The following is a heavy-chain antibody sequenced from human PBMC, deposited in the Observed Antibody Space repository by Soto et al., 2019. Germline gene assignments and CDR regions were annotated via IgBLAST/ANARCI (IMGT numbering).Heavy chain of an antibody. CDR1: GFTFSTYA. D-gene: IGHD2-15*01. CDR3: AKAGYCSGGSCYSQVAGVCFDF. CDR2: ISGTGFRT. J-gene: IGHJ4*02. V-gene: IGHV3-23*01. Sequence: GGSLRLSCAASGFTFSTYAMSWVRQAPGKGLECVSDISGTGFRTYYSDSVKGRLTISRDNSKNTLYLQMNSLRAEDTAVYYCAKAGYCSGGSCYSQVAGVCFDFWGQGTLVTVSS.